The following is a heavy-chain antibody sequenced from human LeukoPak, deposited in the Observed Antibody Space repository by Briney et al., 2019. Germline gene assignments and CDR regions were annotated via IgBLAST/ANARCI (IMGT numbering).Heavy chain of an antibody. CDR3: ARGRDGYNDD. CDR1: GGSISSYY. CDR2: IYYTGST. V-gene: IGHV4-59*01. Sequence: SETLSLTCTVSGGSISSYYWSWIRPPPGKGLGWIGYIYYTGSTNYTPSLKSRVTISLDTSKNQFSLKLSSVTAADTAVYYCARGRDGYNDDWGQGTQVAVSS. J-gene: IGHJ4*02. D-gene: IGHD5-24*01.